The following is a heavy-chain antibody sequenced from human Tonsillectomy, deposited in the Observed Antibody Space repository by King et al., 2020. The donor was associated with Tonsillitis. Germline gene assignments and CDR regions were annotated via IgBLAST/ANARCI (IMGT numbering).Heavy chain of an antibody. CDR3: AKARQWLVHFDY. V-gene: IGHV3-30*18. CDR1: GFTFSSYG. D-gene: IGHD6-19*01. J-gene: IGHJ4*02. Sequence: VQLVESGGGVVQPGRSLRLSRAASGFTFSSYGIHWVRQAPGKGLEWVAVISSDGSKKYYADSVRGRFTISRDNSKNTLYLQMNSLRADDTAVYYCAKARQWLVHFDYWGQGTLVTVSS. CDR2: ISSDGSKK.